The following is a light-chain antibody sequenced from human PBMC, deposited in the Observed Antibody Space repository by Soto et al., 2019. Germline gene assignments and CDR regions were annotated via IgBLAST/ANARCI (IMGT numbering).Light chain of an antibody. CDR2: DAS. J-gene: IGKJ3*01. Sequence: EIVFTQSPATLSLSPGERATLSCRASQSVSSYLAWYQQKPGQAPRLLIYDASNRATGIPARFSGSGSGTDFTLTISRLEPEDFGVYYCQQYGDSPLTSGPGTKVDIK. V-gene: IGKV3-11*01. CDR1: QSVSSY. CDR3: QQYGDSPLT.